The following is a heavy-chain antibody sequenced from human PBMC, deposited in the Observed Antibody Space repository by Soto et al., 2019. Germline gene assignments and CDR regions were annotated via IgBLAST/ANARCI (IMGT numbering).Heavy chain of an antibody. J-gene: IGHJ6*02. CDR1: RFPFFTFL. Sequence: GGGPRPPCSAPRFPFFTFLTTLVRQAPGKGLEWVANIKPDGSERYYVDSVKGRFTISRDNAKNSLYLQMNSLGADDTAVYYCARDLTARYYGMDVWGQGTTVTVSS. V-gene: IGHV3-7*04. CDR3: ARDLTARYYGMDV. CDR2: IKPDGSER.